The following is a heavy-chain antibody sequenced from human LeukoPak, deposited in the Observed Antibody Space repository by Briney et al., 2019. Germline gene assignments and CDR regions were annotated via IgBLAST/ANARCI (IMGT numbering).Heavy chain of an antibody. J-gene: IGHJ4*02. CDR3: AKRYQTKDLDY. V-gene: IGHV3-21*01. CDR1: GFTFSSYS. CDR2: ISSSSSYI. Sequence: GGSLRLSCAASGFTFSSYSMNWVRQAPGKGLEWVSFISSSSSYIYYADSVKGRFTISRDNAKNSLYLQMNSLRAEDTAVYYCAKRYQTKDLDYWGQGTLVTVSS. D-gene: IGHD3-9*01.